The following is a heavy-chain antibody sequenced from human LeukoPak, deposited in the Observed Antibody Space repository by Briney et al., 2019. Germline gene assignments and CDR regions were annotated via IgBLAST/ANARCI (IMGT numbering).Heavy chain of an antibody. CDR3: PRNWGADHFYYYMDV. J-gene: IGHJ6*03. V-gene: IGHV3-7*01. D-gene: IGHD7-27*01. Sequence: TGGSLRLSFAASGFIFSSYWMTWVRQAQGKGLEWVANINQDGSEKYYVDSVKGRFTISRDNAKNSLYLQMNSLRVEDTAIYYCPRNWGADHFYYYMDVWGKGTTVTVSS. CDR2: INQDGSEK. CDR1: GFIFSSYW.